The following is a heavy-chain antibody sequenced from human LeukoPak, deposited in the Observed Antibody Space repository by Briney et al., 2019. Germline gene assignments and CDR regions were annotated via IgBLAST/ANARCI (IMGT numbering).Heavy chain of an antibody. CDR1: GGSISSHY. CDR2: IYYSGST. J-gene: IGHJ4*02. D-gene: IGHD3-10*01. Sequence: PSETLSLTCTVSGGSISSHYWSWIRQPPGKGLEWIGYIYYSGSTNYNPSLKSRVNISVDTSKNQFSLKLSSVTAADTAVYYCARAVDTMVRGVYYFDYWGQGTLVTVSS. V-gene: IGHV4-59*11. CDR3: ARAVDTMVRGVYYFDY.